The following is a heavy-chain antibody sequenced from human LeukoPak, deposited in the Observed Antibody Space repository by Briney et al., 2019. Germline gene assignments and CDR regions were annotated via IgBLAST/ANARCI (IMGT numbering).Heavy chain of an antibody. V-gene: IGHV5-51*01. CDR2: IYPGDSDT. Sequence: GESLKISCLGSGYSFPNYWIAWVRQMPGKGLEWMGIIYPGDSDTRYSPSFQGQVTISADKSISAAYLQWSSLKASDTAAYYCARNISSWGDFDDWGQGTLVTVSS. CDR3: ARNISSWGDFDD. J-gene: IGHJ4*02. D-gene: IGHD6-13*01. CDR1: GYSFPNYW.